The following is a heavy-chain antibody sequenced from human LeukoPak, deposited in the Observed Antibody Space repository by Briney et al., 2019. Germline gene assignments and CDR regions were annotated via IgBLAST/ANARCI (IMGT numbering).Heavy chain of an antibody. CDR3: AKGLWVVRGVIGDAFDI. V-gene: IGHV3-30*18. CDR2: ISYDGSNK. D-gene: IGHD3-10*01. CDR1: GCTFSNYG. Sequence: GGPLRLSCAASGCTFSNYGMHWVRHAPGKGLEWVAVISYDGSNKYYANSVKGRLTISRDNSKNTLYLQMNRLRAEDTALYYCAKGLWVVRGVIGDAFDIWGQGTMVTVSS. J-gene: IGHJ3*02.